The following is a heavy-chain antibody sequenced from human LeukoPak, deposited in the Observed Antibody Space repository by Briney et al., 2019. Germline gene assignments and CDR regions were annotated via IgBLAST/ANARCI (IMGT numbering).Heavy chain of an antibody. CDR2: IYTSGST. CDR3: ARSWNDDAFDI. D-gene: IGHD1-1*01. V-gene: IGHV4-61*02. Sequence: SETLSLTCTVSGGSISSGSYYWSWIRQPAGKGLEWIGRIYTSGSTNYNPSLKSRVTISVDTSKNQFSLKLSSVTAADTAVYYCARSWNDDAFDIWGQGTMVTVSS. CDR1: GGSISSGSYY. J-gene: IGHJ3*02.